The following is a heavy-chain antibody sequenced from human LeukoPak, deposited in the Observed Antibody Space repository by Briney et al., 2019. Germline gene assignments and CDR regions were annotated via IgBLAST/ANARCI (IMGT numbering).Heavy chain of an antibody. J-gene: IGHJ4*02. V-gene: IGHV3-7*01. CDR2: IRKEGSEK. Sequence: GGSLRLSCAACGFTFSSYWMSWVRQARRRGREWVANIRKEGSEKYYVDSVKGRFTIFRDNAKSSMYLQMSRLRAEDTAVYYCARGGDVDYFDYWGQGTLVTVSS. D-gene: IGHD3-16*01. CDR1: GFTFSSYW. CDR3: ARGGDVDYFDY.